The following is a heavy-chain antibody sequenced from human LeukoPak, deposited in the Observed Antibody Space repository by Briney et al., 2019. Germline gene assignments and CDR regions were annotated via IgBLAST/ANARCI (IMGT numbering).Heavy chain of an antibody. J-gene: IGHJ5*02. CDR3: ARDNLGYCSGGSCYSDWFDP. CDR1: GGSICSYY. V-gene: IGHV4-59*01. D-gene: IGHD2-15*01. Sequence: PSETLSLTCTVSGGSICSYYWSWIRQPPGKGLGWIGYIYYSGSTNYNPSLKSRVTISVDTSKNQFSLKLSSVTAADTAVYYCARDNLGYCSGGSCYSDWFDPWGQGTLVTVSS. CDR2: IYYSGST.